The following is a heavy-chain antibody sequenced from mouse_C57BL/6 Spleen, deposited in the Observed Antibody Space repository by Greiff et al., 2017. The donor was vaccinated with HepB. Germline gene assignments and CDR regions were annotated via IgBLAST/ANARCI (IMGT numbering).Heavy chain of an antibody. Sequence: VKLQESGAELARPGASVKLSCKASGYTFTSYGISWVKQRTGQGLEWIGEIYPRSGNTYYKEKFKGKATLTADKSSSTAYMELRSLTSEDSAVYFCARCGYYGSRFDYWGQGTTLTVSS. V-gene: IGHV1-81*01. CDR2: IYPRSGNT. CDR1: GYTFTSYG. CDR3: ARCGYYGSRFDY. D-gene: IGHD1-1*01. J-gene: IGHJ2*01.